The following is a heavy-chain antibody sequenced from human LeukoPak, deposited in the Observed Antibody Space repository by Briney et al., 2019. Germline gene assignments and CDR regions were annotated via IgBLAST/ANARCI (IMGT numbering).Heavy chain of an antibody. Sequence: SETLSLTCTVSGGSINSYWSWIRQPAGKGLAGIGRISGSGTITYNPALQSRLSISIDTSKNQFSLKLMTVTVADTAVYYCARDTGTTGEVKFDPWGQGTLVTVSS. J-gene: IGHJ5*02. CDR1: GGSINSY. CDR2: ISGSGTI. V-gene: IGHV4-4*07. D-gene: IGHD4-17*01. CDR3: ARDTGTTGEVKFDP.